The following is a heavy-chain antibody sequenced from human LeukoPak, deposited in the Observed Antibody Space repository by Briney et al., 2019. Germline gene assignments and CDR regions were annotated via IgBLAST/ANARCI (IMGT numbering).Heavy chain of an antibody. Sequence: PSETLSLTCTVSGGSISSSSYYWGWIRQPPGKGLEWIGSIYYSGSTYYNPSLKSRVTISVDTSKNQFSLKLSSVTAADTAVYYCARAIMITFGGVIDFDYWGQGTLVTVSS. CDR3: ARAIMITFGGVIDFDY. CDR2: IYYSGST. D-gene: IGHD3-16*02. V-gene: IGHV4-39*01. J-gene: IGHJ4*02. CDR1: GGSISSSSYY.